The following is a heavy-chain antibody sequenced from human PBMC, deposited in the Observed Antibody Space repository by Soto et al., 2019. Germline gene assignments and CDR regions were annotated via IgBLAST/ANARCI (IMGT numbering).Heavy chain of an antibody. CDR2: IYKSATT. V-gene: IGHV4-30-4*01. CDR3: ARGRYCLTGRCFPNWFDS. D-gene: IGHD2-15*01. CDR1: GDSISSVDYF. Sequence: QVQLVESGPGLVKPSQTLSLTCSVSGDSISSVDYFWAWIRQPPGQALEYIGYIYKSATTYYNPSFESRVAISLDTPKTQFSLNVTSVTAADTAVYFCARGRYCLTGRCFPNWFDSRGQGTLVTFSS. J-gene: IGHJ5*01.